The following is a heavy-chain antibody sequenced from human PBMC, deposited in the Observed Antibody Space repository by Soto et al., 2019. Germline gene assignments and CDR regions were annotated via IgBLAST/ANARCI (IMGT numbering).Heavy chain of an antibody. CDR1: GFTFSSYW. V-gene: IGHV3-74*01. D-gene: IGHD7-27*01. J-gene: IGHJ6*02. Sequence: HPVGSLRLSCAASGFTFSSYWMHWVRQAPGKGLVWVSRINSDGSSTSYADSVKGRFTISRDNAKNTLYLQMNSLRAEDTAVYYCAKGTLTGDSYGMDVWGQGTTVTVSS. CDR2: INSDGSST. CDR3: AKGTLTGDSYGMDV.